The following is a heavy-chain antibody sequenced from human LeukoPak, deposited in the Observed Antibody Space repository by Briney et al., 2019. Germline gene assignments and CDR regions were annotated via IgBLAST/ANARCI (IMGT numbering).Heavy chain of an antibody. CDR3: ARHGGTLDYFDS. Sequence: SETLSLTCSVSNGSISTYYWSWIRQSPGKGLEWIGYISYCGATTYNPSLKRRVTISVDSPKNHFSLRLPSLTAADTALYYCARHGGTLDYFDSWGPGSLVTVSS. CDR2: ISYCGAT. CDR1: NGSISTYY. J-gene: IGHJ4*02. V-gene: IGHV4-59*08. D-gene: IGHD1-26*01.